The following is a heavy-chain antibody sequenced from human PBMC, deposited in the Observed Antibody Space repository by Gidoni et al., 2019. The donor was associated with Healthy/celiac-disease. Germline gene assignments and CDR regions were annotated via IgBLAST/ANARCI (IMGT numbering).Heavy chain of an antibody. Sequence: CPASGFPFSSYGMHWVRQAPGKGLEWVAVIWYDGSNKYYADSVKGRFTISRDNSKNTLYLQMNSLRAEDTAVYYCARDPYYYDSSGQPPDYWGQGTLVTVSS. CDR3: ARDPYYYDSSGQPPDY. V-gene: IGHV3-33*01. D-gene: IGHD3-22*01. CDR1: GFPFSSYG. CDR2: IWYDGSNK. J-gene: IGHJ4*02.